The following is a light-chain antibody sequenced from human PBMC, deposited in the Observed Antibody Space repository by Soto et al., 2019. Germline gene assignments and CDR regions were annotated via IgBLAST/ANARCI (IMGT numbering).Light chain of an antibody. CDR2: DAS. Sequence: DIQITQSPSTLSVSLGARFTITCRASESINGWLAWYQQKPGRAPRILIYDASKLEPGVPSRLSGSGSGAEYTLTISSLQPEDFATYYCQHYSSYPRTFGRGTKVEL. V-gene: IGKV1-5*01. CDR1: ESINGW. CDR3: QHYSSYPRT. J-gene: IGKJ1*01.